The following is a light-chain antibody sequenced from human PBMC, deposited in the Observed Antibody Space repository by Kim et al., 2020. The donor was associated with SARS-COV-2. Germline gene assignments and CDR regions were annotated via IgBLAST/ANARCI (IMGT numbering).Light chain of an antibody. CDR1: SGSGSNTNY. CDR3: ALYMGVGIWV. CDR2: NTD. Sequence: GGTVTLTCCLSSGSGSNTNYASWYQQTPGQAPRTVIYNTDTRSSGVPDRFSGSILGNKAALTITGAQADDECDYYCALYMGVGIWVIGGGTKVTVL. J-gene: IGLJ3*02. V-gene: IGLV8-61*01.